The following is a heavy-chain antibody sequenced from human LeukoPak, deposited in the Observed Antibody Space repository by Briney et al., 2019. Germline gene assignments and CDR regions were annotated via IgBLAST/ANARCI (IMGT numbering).Heavy chain of an antibody. CDR1: GFTFSDYE. J-gene: IGHJ4*02. Sequence: GGSLRLSCAASGFTFSDYEMNWVRQAPGKGLEWLSYISGSGCMTYYADSVKGRCTISRDNSKNTLYLQMNSLRDEDTAVYYCAKVAYYNDSSGYYLDYFDYWGQGTLVTVSS. CDR3: AKVAYYNDSSGYYLDYFDY. CDR2: ISGSGCMT. V-gene: IGHV3-48*03. D-gene: IGHD3-22*01.